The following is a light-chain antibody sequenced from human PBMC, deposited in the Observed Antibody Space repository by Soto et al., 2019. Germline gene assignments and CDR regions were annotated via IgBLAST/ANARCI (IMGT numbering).Light chain of an antibody. J-gene: IGLJ1*01. CDR1: ISDIDTYNY. CDR2: EVT. CDR3: SSYTSSTDYV. V-gene: IGLV2-14*01. Sequence: QSALTHPASVSGSPGQSTTISCTGTISDIDTYNYVSWYQQHPGKAPKLIIYEVTNRPSGVSNRCSGFKSGDTASLTISGLRAEDEADYYCSSYTSSTDYVFGTGTKLTVL.